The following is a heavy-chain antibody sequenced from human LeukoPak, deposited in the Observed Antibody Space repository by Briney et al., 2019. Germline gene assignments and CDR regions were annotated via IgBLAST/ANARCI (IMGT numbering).Heavy chain of an antibody. Sequence: PGGSLRLSCAASGFTFSDYYMSWIRQAPGKGLEWVSYISSSGSTIYYADSVKGRFTISRDNAKNSLYLQMNSLRAEDTALYYCAKDSSTGAAASPFDYWGQGTLVTVSS. CDR1: GFTFSDYY. CDR3: AKDSSTGAAASPFDY. D-gene: IGHD6-6*01. J-gene: IGHJ4*02. CDR2: ISSSGSTI. V-gene: IGHV3-11*01.